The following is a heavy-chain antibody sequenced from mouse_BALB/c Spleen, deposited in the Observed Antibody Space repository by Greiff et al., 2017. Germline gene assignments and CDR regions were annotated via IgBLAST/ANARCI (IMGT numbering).Heavy chain of an antibody. CDR1: GFTFSSYT. CDR2: ISSGGSYT. CDR3: ASAYYAMDF. Sequence: EVQRVESGGGLVKPGGSLKLSCAASGFTFSSYTMSWVRQTPEKRLEWVATISSGGSYTYYPDSVKGRFTISRDNAKNTLYLQMSSLKSEDTAMYYCASAYYAMDFWGQGTSVTVSS. V-gene: IGHV5-6-4*01. J-gene: IGHJ4*01.